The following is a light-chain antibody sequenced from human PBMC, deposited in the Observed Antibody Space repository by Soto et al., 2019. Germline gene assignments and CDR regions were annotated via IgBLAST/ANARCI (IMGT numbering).Light chain of an antibody. CDR3: QQYNTYPVT. J-gene: IGKJ4*01. CDR2: KAS. V-gene: IGKV1-5*03. Sequence: DIQMTQSPSTLSASVGDRVFITCRASQSISTWLAWYQQKPGKAPKLLIYKASSLESGVPSRFSGSGSGTEFTLTISSLQPDDFATYYCQQYNTYPVTFGGGTKVEIK. CDR1: QSISTW.